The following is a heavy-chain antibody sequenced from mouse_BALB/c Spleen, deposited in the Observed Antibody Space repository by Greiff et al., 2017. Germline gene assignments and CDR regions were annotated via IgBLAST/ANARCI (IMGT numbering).Heavy chain of an antibody. J-gene: IGHJ2*01. Sequence: EVKVVESGGGLVKPGGSLKLSCAASGFTFSSYYMSWVRQTPEKRLELVAAINSNGGSTYYPDTVKGRFTISRDNAKNTLYLQMSSLKSEDTALYYCARQMITFFDYWGQGTTLTVSS. CDR3: ARQMITFFDY. D-gene: IGHD2-4*01. V-gene: IGHV5-6-2*01. CDR1: GFTFSSYY. CDR2: INSNGGST.